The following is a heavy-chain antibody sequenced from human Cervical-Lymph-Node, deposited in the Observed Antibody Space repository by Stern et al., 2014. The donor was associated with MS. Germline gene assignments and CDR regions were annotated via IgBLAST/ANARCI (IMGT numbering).Heavy chain of an antibody. Sequence: VQLVQSGAEVKKPGSSVRLSCKTSGGTFSSNAINWVRQAPGQGLEWVGGIVPLFGTPDYAQRFEGRVTITADRFTTTAYMELSGLTSEDTAVYYCTRDQKIRRHFDRSEPPFFDFWGQGTLVTVSS. CDR3: TRDQKIRRHFDRSEPPFFDF. V-gene: IGHV1-69*06. CDR2: IVPLFGTP. CDR1: GGTFSSNA. J-gene: IGHJ4*02. D-gene: IGHD1-14*01.